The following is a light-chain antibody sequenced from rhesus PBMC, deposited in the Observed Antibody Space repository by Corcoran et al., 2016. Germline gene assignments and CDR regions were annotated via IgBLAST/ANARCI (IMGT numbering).Light chain of an antibody. J-gene: IGKJ1*01. CDR1: ASVSFFGINL. CDR3: LQSKNSPRT. CDR2: PVS. V-gene: IGKV7-13*01. Sequence: DIVLTQSPASLAVSPGQRATITCRASASVSFFGINLIHWYQQKPGQPPKVLIYPVSNKDTGFPARFNGSGSGTDFTLTINPVEAYDAGHYYCLQSKNSPRTFGQGTKVEIK.